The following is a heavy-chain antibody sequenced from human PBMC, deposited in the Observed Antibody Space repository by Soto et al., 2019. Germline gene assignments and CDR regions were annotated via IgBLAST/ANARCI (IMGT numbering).Heavy chain of an antibody. CDR3: ARENYYYGMDV. V-gene: IGHV3-66*01. J-gene: IGHJ6*02. Sequence: EVQLVESGGGLVQPGGSLRLSCAASGFYVNVNYMSWVRQAPGKGLEWVSDITGGGNTHYADFVKGRFTISRDDSNNTLSLLMNSLRADDTAVYYCARENYYYGMDVWGQGTTVTVSS. CDR1: GFYVNVNY. CDR2: ITGGGNT.